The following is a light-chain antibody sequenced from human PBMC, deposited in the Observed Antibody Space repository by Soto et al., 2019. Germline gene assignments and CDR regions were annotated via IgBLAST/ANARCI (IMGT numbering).Light chain of an antibody. V-gene: IGLV2-14*03. Sequence: QSALTQPASVTVSPGQSITVSCTGSSSDVGTYNSVSWYQQHPGKAPKLIIYDVSNRPSGVSNCFSGSKSGNTASLTISGLQTEDEADYYCGSYTSSSSWVFGGGTKVTVL. CDR2: DVS. CDR1: SSDVGTYNS. CDR3: GSYTSSSSWV. J-gene: IGLJ3*02.